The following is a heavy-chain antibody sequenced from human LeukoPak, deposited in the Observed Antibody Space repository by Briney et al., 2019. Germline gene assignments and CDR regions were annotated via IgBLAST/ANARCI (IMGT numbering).Heavy chain of an antibody. V-gene: IGHV1-2*02. CDR2: INPNSGGT. D-gene: IGHD3-22*01. CDR3: ARGGAYYYDSHGGFDY. J-gene: IGHJ4*02. Sequence: GASVKVSCKASGYTFTGYYMHWVRQAPGQGLEWMGWINPNSGGTNYAQKFQGRVTMTRDTSISTAYMELSRLRSDDTAVYYCARGGAYYYDSHGGFDYWGQGTLVTVSS. CDR1: GYTFTGYY.